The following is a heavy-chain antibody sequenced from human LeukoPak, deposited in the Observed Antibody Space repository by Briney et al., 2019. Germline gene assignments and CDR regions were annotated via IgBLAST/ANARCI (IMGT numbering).Heavy chain of an antibody. CDR1: GFTFSSHG. Sequence: PGGSLRLSCAASGFTFSSHGMHWVRQAPGKGLEWVAIIWYDGSNEYYADFVKGRFTISRDNSKNTLYLQMNSLRAEDTAIYYCAQDSYYYYIDVWGKGTTVTVSS. J-gene: IGHJ6*03. V-gene: IGHV3-30*02. CDR2: IWYDGSNE. CDR3: AQDSYYYYIDV.